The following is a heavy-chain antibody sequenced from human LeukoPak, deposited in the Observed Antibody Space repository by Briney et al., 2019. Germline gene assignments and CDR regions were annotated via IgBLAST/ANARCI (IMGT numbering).Heavy chain of an antibody. J-gene: IGHJ4*02. Sequence: RASVKVSCKASGYTFTSYGISWVRQAPGQGLEWMGWISAYNGNTNYAQKLQGRVTMTTDTSTSTAYMELRSLRSDDTAVYYCAAGDYGDGPDYWGQRTLVTVSS. CDR3: AAGDYGDGPDY. V-gene: IGHV1-18*01. CDR1: GYTFTSYG. CDR2: ISAYNGNT. D-gene: IGHD4-17*01.